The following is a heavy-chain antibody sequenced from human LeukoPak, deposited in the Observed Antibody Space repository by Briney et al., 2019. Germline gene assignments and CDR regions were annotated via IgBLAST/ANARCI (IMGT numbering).Heavy chain of an antibody. CDR3: ARYVWFGSSPRFDY. CDR1: GFTFSSYS. J-gene: IGHJ4*02. V-gene: IGHV3-48*02. Sequence: PGGSLRLSCAASGFTFSSYSMNWVRQAPGKGLEWVSYISSSSGTTYYADSVKGRFTISRDNAKNSLYLQMNSLRDEDTAVYYCARYVWFGSSPRFDYWGQETLVTVSS. CDR2: ISSSSGTT. D-gene: IGHD3-10*01.